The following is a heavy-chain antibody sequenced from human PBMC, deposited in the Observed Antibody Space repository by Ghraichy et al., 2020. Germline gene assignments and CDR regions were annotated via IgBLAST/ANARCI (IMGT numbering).Heavy chain of an antibody. V-gene: IGHV3-21*01. J-gene: IGHJ4*02. CDR2: ISSDSRNV. D-gene: IGHD3-10*01. CDR1: GFTFSTYT. Sequence: GGSLRLSCVASGFTFSTYTMTWVRQAPGKGLEYVLSISSDSRNVHSADSVKGRFTISRDNAQNSLYLQMSSLRAEDTAVYYCVKGDARDYWGQGTLVTVSS. CDR3: VKGDARDY.